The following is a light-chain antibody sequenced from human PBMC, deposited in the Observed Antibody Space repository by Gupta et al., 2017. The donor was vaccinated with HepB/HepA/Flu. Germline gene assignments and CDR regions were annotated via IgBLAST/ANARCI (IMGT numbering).Light chain of an antibody. J-gene: IGKJ4*01. CDR3: QQSYSAPT. CDR2: AAY. CDR1: QTIIKY. V-gene: IGKV1-39*01. Sequence: DIHLTQSPSSLSASVGDRVTITCRASQTIIKYLNWYQKKPGKAPKLLIYAAYSLQSGVPSRFSGSGSGTYFTLTISDLQPEDFATYYCQQSYSAPTFGGGTRVEI.